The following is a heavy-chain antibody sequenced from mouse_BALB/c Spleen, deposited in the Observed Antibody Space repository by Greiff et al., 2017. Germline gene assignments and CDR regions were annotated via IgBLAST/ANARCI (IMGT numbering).Heavy chain of an antibody. CDR1: GYTFTDYE. CDR3: TRGWDYFDY. D-gene: IGHD3-3*01. J-gene: IGHJ2*01. V-gene: IGHV1-15*01. Sequence: QVQLKQSGAELVRPGASVTLSCKASGYTFTDYEMHWVKQTPVHGLEWIGAIDPEPGGTAYNQKFKGKATLTADKSSSTAYMELRSLTSEDSAVYYCTRGWDYFDYGGQGTTRTVSS. CDR2: IDPEPGGT.